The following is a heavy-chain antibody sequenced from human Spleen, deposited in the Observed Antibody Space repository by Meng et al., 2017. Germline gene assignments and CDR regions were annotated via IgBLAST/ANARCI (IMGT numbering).Heavy chain of an antibody. D-gene: IGHD2/OR15-2a*01. CDR3: ARDPSNRGFDP. V-gene: IGHV3-11*01. J-gene: IGHJ5*02. CDR2: ITGGGDTT. Sequence: GESLKISCAASGFTFSDYYMNWLRQAPGKGLEWVSYITGGGDTTYYANSVKGRFTISRDNAKSSLYLQMDSLRAEDTAVYYCARDPSNRGFDPWGQGTLVTVSS. CDR1: GFTFSDYY.